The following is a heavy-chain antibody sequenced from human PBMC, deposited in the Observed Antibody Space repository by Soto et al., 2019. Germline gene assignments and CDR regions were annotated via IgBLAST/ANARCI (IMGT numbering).Heavy chain of an antibody. Sequence: SETLSLTCAVSGDSISSTHWWTWVRQPPGKGLEYIGQIFHSGITNYNPSLESRVTISLDKSKSQFSLELNSVTGADTAIYYCARGFSGYCSGGSCPSFDYWGQGTLVTVSS. CDR3: ARGFSGYCSGGSCPSFDY. V-gene: IGHV4-4*02. J-gene: IGHJ4*02. D-gene: IGHD2-15*01. CDR1: GDSISSTHW. CDR2: IFHSGIT.